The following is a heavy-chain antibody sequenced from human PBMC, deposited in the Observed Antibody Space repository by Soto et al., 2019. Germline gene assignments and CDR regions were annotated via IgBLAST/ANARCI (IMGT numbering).Heavy chain of an antibody. D-gene: IGHD2-2*01. CDR1: GFTFSSYS. CDR2: ISSSSSYI. J-gene: IGHJ4*02. V-gene: IGHV3-21*01. Sequence: EVQLVESGGGLVKPGGSLRLSCAASGFTFSSYSMDWVRQAPGKGLEWISSISSSSSYIYYADSVKGRFTISRDNAKNPLYLQMNSLRAEDTAVSYCARDSCSSPSCYGSWGQGTLVTVSS. CDR3: ARDSCSSPSCYGS.